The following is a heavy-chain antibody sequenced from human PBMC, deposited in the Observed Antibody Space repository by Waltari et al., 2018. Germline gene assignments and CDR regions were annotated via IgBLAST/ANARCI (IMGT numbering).Heavy chain of an antibody. J-gene: IGHJ3*02. CDR1: GGSISSYY. CDR2: IYYSGST. D-gene: IGHD3-22*01. CDR3: ARDAHYDSSGYYYSLGAFDI. V-gene: IGHV4-59*01. Sequence: QVQLQESGPGLVKPSETLSLTCTVSGGSISSYYWIWIRQPPGQELEWIGYIYYSGSTNYNPSLKSRVTISVDTSKNQFSLKLSSVTAADTAVYYCARDAHYDSSGYYYSLGAFDIWGQGTMVTVSS.